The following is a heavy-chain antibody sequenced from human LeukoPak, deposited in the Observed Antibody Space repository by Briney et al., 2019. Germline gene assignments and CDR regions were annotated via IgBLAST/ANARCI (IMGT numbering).Heavy chain of an antibody. CDR2: ISGSGGST. CDR3: ARVRDYYDSRGYYFEYFDH. V-gene: IGHV3-53*01. CDR1: GFTVSSNY. D-gene: IGHD3-22*01. Sequence: GGSLRLSCAASGFTVSSNYMSWVRQAPGKGLEWVSAISGSGGSTYYADSVKGRFTISRDNSKNTLYLQMNSLRAEDTAVYYCARVRDYYDSRGYYFEYFDHWGQGTLVTVSS. J-gene: IGHJ1*01.